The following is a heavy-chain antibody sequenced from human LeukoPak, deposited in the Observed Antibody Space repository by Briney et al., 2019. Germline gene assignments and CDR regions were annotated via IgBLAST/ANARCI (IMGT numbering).Heavy chain of an antibody. J-gene: IGHJ4*02. V-gene: IGHV4-30-4*08. CDR2: IYYSGST. D-gene: IGHD6-19*01. Sequence: NPSQTLSLTCTVSGGSISSGDYYWSWIRQPPGKGLEWIGNIYYSGSTYYNPSLKSRVTISVDTSKNQFSLKLSSVTAADTAVYYCARSIAVADYYFDYWGQGTLVTVSS. CDR3: ARSIAVADYYFDY. CDR1: GGSISSGDYY.